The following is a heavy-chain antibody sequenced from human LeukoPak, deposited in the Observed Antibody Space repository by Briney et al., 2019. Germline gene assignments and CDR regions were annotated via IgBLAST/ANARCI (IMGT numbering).Heavy chain of an antibody. CDR3: AREVYGDGPGDY. CDR2: ISSSSSYI. J-gene: IGHJ4*02. V-gene: IGHV3-21*01. D-gene: IGHD4-17*01. CDR1: GFTFSSYS. Sequence: GGSLRLSCAASGFTFSSYSMNWVRQAPGKGLEWVSSISSSSSYIYYADSVKGRFTISRDNAKNSLYLQMNSLRAEDTAVYCCAREVYGDGPGDYWGQGTLVTVSS.